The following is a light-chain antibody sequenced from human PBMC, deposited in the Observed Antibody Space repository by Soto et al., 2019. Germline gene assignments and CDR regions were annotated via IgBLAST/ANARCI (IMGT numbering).Light chain of an antibody. V-gene: IGLV2-14*02. CDR2: EGG. CDR1: SSDVGSFNL. Sequence: QSALTQPASVSGSPGQSITISCTGTSSDVGSFNLVSWYQQHPGKAPKLLISEGGERPSGISNRFSGSKSGNAASLTISGLQAEDEADYYCCSYTIYYSYVLGTGTKLTVL. J-gene: IGLJ1*01. CDR3: CSYTIYYSYV.